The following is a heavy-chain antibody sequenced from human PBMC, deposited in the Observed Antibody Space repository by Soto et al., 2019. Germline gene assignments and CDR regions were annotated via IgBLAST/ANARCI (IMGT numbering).Heavy chain of an antibody. CDR3: ARGGHVVVVTAALDS. J-gene: IGHJ4*02. CDR2: VNPSGGHT. CDR1: GDTFSDYY. D-gene: IGHD2-21*02. Sequence: QVQLMQSGAEVKKPGASVKVSCKASGDTFSDYYIHWVRQAPGQGLEWMGTVNPSGGHTTYSQHFLGRVTMTRDTSTSTLHMELTSLTSDDTAVYYCARGGHVVVVTAALDSWGQGTLFTVSS. V-gene: IGHV1-46*01.